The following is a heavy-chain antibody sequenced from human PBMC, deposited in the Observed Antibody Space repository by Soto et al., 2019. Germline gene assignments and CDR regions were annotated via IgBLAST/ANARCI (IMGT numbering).Heavy chain of an antibody. CDR1: GYTFTGYY. CDR3: ARHTLTTSYYYYYYCMYV. D-gene: IGHD4-4*01. V-gene: IGHV1-2*02. CDR2: INPNSGGT. Sequence: WASVKVSCKASGYTFTGYYMHWVRQAPGQGLEWMGWINPNSGGTNYAQKFQGRVTMTRDRSIRTAYMELRRRRSEDTAGYYCARHTLTTSYYYYYYCMYVWRQGTTVTVSS. J-gene: IGHJ6*02.